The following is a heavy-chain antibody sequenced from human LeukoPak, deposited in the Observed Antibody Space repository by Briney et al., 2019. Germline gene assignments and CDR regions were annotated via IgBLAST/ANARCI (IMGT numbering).Heavy chain of an antibody. CDR1: GYSISSGYY. Sequence: SETLSLTCTVSGYSISSGYYWGWIRQPPGKGLEWIGSGSTYYNPSLKSRVTISVDTSKNQFSLKLSSVTAADTAVYYCASLAVPGGSWGQGTLVTVSS. CDR2: SGST. J-gene: IGHJ5*02. D-gene: IGHD6-19*01. V-gene: IGHV4-38-2*02. CDR3: ASLAVPGGS.